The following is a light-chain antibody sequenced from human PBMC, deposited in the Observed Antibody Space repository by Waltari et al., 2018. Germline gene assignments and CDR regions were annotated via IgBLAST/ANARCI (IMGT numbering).Light chain of an antibody. J-gene: IGKJ1*01. V-gene: IGKV1-6*01. CDR2: AAS. Sequence: AIQMTQSPSSLSASVGDRVTITCRASQGIRTELGWYQQKPGKAPKLLIYAASSLQSGVPSRLRGSGSGTDFTLTISSLQPDDFATYYCLQDYIYPWTFGQGTKVEV. CDR1: QGIRTE. CDR3: LQDYIYPWT.